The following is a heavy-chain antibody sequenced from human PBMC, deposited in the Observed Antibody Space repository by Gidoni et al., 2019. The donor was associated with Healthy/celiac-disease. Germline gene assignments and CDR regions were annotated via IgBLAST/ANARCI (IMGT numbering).Heavy chain of an antibody. V-gene: IGHV3-66*02. CDR3: ARGGVYCGGDCYPHFDY. CDR1: GFTVSSNY. J-gene: IGHJ4*02. CDR2: IYSGGST. D-gene: IGHD2-21*02. Sequence: EVQLVESGGGLVQPGGSLRLSCAASGFTVSSNYMSWVRQAPGKGLEWVSVIYSGGSTYYADSVKGRFTISRDNSKNTLYLQMNSLRAEDTAVYYCARGGVYCGGDCYPHFDYWGQGTLVTVSS.